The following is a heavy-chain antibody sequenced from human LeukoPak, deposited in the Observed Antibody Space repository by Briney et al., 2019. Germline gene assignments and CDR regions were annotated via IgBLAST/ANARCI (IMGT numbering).Heavy chain of an antibody. J-gene: IGHJ5*02. CDR3: ARRLPLARFGGRRWFDP. CDR2: INHSGST. Sequence: SETLSLTCTVSGGSISSSSYYWSWIRQPPGKGLEWIGEINHSGSTNYNPSLKGRVTISVDTSKNQFSLKLSSVTAADTAVYYCARRLPLARFGGRRWFDPWGQGTLVTVSS. D-gene: IGHD3-10*01. V-gene: IGHV4-39*07. CDR1: GGSISSSSYY.